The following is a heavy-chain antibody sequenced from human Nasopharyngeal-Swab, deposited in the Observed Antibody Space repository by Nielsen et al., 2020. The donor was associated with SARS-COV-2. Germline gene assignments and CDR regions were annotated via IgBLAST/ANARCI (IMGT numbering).Heavy chain of an antibody. D-gene: IGHD3-3*01. Sequence: GESLKISCAASGFTFSGSAMHWVRRASGKGLEWVGRIRSKANSYATAYAASVKGRFTISRDDSKNTAYLQMNSLKTEDTAVYYCTRHYDFWSGYYIKDPADFDYWGQGTLVTVSS. CDR1: GFTFSGSA. CDR2: IRSKANSYAT. J-gene: IGHJ4*02. V-gene: IGHV3-73*01. CDR3: TRHYDFWSGYYIKDPADFDY.